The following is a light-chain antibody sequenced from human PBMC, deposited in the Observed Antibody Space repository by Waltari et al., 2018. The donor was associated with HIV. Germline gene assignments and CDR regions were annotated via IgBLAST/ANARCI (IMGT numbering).Light chain of an antibody. CDR2: GAS. Sequence: EIMVRQSPVTLSVSPGAGATLSCRPTQNLGGILAWYQQTPGQAPRLLIYGASTRATGIPARFSGSGSGTEYTLTISSLQSEDSAIYYCQCYRDWPPTFGQGTKVENK. CDR3: QCYRDWPPT. V-gene: IGKV3-15*01. CDR1: QNLGGI. J-gene: IGKJ1*01.